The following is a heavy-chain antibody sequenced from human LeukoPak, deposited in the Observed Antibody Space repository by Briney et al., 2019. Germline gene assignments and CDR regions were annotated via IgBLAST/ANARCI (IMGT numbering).Heavy chain of an antibody. Sequence: PSETLSLTCDVYGGSFSGYYWSWIRQPPGEGLEWIGEINHSGSTNYNPSLKSRVTLSADTSKNQFSLTVSSVTAADTAVYYCARARGEVGIDYWGQGTLVTVSS. CDR2: INHSGST. CDR3: ARARGEVGIDY. V-gene: IGHV4-34*01. CDR1: GGSFSGYY. D-gene: IGHD3-10*01. J-gene: IGHJ4*02.